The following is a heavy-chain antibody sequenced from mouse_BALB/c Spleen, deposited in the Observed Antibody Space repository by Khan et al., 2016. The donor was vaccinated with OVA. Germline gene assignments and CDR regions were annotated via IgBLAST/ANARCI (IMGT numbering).Heavy chain of an antibody. CDR1: GYTFTSYW. Sequence: QVRLQQSGAELAKPGASVKMSCKASGYTFTSYWMHWIKQRPGQGLEWIGYINPTSGYTDYNQKFKDKATLTADKSSSTAYMQLNSLTSDDSAVYYCARDRIDNWGQGTTLTVSS. CDR3: ARDRIDN. J-gene: IGHJ2*01. CDR2: INPTSGYT. V-gene: IGHV1-7*01.